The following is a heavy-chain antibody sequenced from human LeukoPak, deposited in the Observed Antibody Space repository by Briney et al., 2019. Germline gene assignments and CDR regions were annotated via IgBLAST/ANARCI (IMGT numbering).Heavy chain of an antibody. J-gene: IGHJ4*02. CDR1: GFTLRSYG. D-gene: IGHD1-14*01. CDR3: ARDAGTWGYGYNFDY. Sequence: GGSRRLSCAASGFTLRSYGMHWVRQAPGKGLEWVAVISYDGNDKYYEDSLKGRFLISRDNSKNTLFLEMNSLRAEDTAVYYCARDAGTWGYGYNFDYWGQGILVSVSS. CDR2: ISYDGNDK. V-gene: IGHV3-30*03.